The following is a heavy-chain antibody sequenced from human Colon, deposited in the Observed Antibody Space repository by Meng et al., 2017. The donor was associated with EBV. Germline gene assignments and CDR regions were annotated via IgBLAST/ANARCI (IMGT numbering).Heavy chain of an antibody. J-gene: IGHJ5*02. Sequence: QVQVQESGPGLVKPSQPLSLTCTVSGGSMSSGDYFWNWIRQPPGKGLEWIGYIYYSGNTYYNPSLKSRVTISIDTSKNQFSLKLSSVTAADTAVYYCARAEYYNWFDPWGQVTLVTVSS. CDR2: IYYSGNT. D-gene: IGHD1-14*01. V-gene: IGHV4-30-4*01. CDR3: ARAEYYNWFDP. CDR1: GGSMSSGDYF.